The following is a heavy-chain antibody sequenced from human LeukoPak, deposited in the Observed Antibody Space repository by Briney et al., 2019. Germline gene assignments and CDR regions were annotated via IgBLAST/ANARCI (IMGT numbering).Heavy chain of an antibody. Sequence: QPGGSLRLSCAASGFTFSSYAMSWVRQAPGKGLEWVSVIYSGGSTYYADSVKGRFTISRDNSKSTLYLQMNSLRAEDTAVYYCARDSIFGVASTHYYYYYGMDVWGQGTTVTVSS. CDR3: ARDSIFGVASTHYYYYYGMDV. CDR1: GFTFSSYA. V-gene: IGHV3-66*01. D-gene: IGHD3-3*01. J-gene: IGHJ6*02. CDR2: IYSGGST.